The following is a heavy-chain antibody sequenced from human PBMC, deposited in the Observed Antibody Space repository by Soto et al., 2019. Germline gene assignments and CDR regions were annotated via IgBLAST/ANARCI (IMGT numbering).Heavy chain of an antibody. D-gene: IGHD5-12*01. Sequence: QVQLVESGGGVVQPGRSLRLSCEASGFTFSNYGMHWVRQAPGKGLEWVAVIWNDGTSRYYADSVKGRFTISRDNSKNTLFSQMNILRAEDTAVYYCARPDIVAAIGGALDCWGQGTLVTVSS. CDR1: GFTFSNYG. V-gene: IGHV3-33*01. CDR3: ARPDIVAAIGGALDC. CDR2: IWNDGTSR. J-gene: IGHJ4*02.